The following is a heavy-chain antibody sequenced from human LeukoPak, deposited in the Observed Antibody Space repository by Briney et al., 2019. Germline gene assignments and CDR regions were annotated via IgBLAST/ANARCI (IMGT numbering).Heavy chain of an antibody. Sequence: PSETLSLTCAVYGGSFSGYYWSWIRQPPGKGLEWIGEINHSGSANYNPSLKSRVTIFLDTSKNQFSLNLSSVTAADTAVYYCARRPRGVIIKTWFDSWGQGTLVTVSS. CDR3: ARRPRGVIIKTWFDS. J-gene: IGHJ5*01. V-gene: IGHV4-34*01. D-gene: IGHD3-10*01. CDR1: GGSFSGYY. CDR2: INHSGSA.